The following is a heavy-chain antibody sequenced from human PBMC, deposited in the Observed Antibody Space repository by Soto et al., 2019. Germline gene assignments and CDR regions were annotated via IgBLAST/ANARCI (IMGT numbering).Heavy chain of an antibody. CDR1: RFSFSSYT. V-gene: IGHV3-30-3*01. J-gene: IGHJ6*02. CDR3: ASIHLLHHDYYGMDV. Sequence: QVQLVESGGGVVQPGRSLRLSCAASRFSFSSYTLHWVRQAPGKGLEWVAGISYDGNRKYYADSVKGRFTISRDNSKNPLYLQTNSLRAEDTAVYYCASIHLLHHDYYGMDVWGQGTTVTVSS. CDR2: ISYDGNRK.